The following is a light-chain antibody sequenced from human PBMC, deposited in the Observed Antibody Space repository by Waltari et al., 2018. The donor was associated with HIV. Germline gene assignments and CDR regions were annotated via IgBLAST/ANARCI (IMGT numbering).Light chain of an antibody. CDR3: QQYNNWPQT. CDR2: GAS. V-gene: IGKV3-15*01. CDR1: QTINNN. J-gene: IGKJ2*01. Sequence: TLSVSPGERATLSCRASQTINNNLAWYQQKPGQAPQLLIYGASTRAAGVPARFSGSGSGTEFTLTITSLQSEDLAIYYCQQYNNWPQTFGQGTKVEIK.